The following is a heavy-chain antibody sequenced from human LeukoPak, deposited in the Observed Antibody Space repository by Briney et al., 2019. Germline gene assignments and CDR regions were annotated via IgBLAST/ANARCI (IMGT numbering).Heavy chain of an antibody. Sequence: ASVKVSCKASGYTFTSYDINWVRQATGQGLEWMGWMNPNSGDTGYAQKFQGRVTITRNTSISTAYMELSSLRSEDTAVYYCARAPVPLMRMLYHYYYYYMDVWGKGTTVTVSS. CDR2: MNPNSGDT. D-gene: IGHD2-8*01. CDR3: ARAPVPLMRMLYHYYYYYMDV. CDR1: GYTFTSYD. J-gene: IGHJ6*03. V-gene: IGHV1-8*03.